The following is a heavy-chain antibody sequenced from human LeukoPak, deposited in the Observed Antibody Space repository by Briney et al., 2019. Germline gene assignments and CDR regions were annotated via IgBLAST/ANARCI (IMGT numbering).Heavy chain of an antibody. Sequence: PGRSLRLSCAASGFTFSSYAMHWVRQAPGKGPEWVAVISYDGSNKYYADSVKGRFTISRDNSKNTLYLQMNSLRAEDTAVYYCARGVVGATPYFDYWGQGTLVTVSS. CDR1: GFTFSSYA. J-gene: IGHJ4*02. D-gene: IGHD1-26*01. CDR2: ISYDGSNK. V-gene: IGHV3-30*01. CDR3: ARGVVGATPYFDY.